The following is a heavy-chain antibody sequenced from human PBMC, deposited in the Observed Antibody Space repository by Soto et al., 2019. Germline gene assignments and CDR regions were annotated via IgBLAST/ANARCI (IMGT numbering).Heavy chain of an antibody. Sequence: QVQLVESGGGVVQPGRSLRLSCAASGFTFSSYAMHWVRQAPGKGLEWVAVISYDGSNKYYADSVKGRFTISRDNSKNTLYLQMNSLRAEDTAVYYCAREGRDYWGHGTLVTVSS. J-gene: IGHJ4*01. CDR2: ISYDGSNK. CDR1: GFTFSSYA. V-gene: IGHV3-30-3*01. CDR3: AREGRDY.